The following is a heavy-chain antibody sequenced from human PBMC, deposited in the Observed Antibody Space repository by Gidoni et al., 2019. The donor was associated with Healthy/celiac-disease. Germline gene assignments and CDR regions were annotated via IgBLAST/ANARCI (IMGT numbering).Heavy chain of an antibody. CDR3: ARHSGSPYSNYYYYMDV. J-gene: IGHJ6*03. CDR1: GGSISSSSYY. D-gene: IGHD4-4*01. V-gene: IGHV4-39*01. Sequence: QLQLQESGPGLVKPSETLSLTCTVSGGSISSSSYYWGWIRQPPGKGLEWIGSIYYSGSTYYNPSLKSRVTISVDTSKNQFSLKLSSVTAADTAVYYCARHSGSPYSNYYYYMDVWGKGTTVTVSS. CDR2: IYYSGST.